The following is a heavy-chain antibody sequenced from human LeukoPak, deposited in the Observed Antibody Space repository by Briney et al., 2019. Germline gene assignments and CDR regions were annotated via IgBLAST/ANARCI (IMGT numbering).Heavy chain of an antibody. Sequence: SETLSLTCGVSGGSFSISYWSWIRQPPGKGLEWIGQIYHSGGANYNPSLRSRVTVSIDTSKNQLSLRLSSVTAADTAVYYCARHGSYCFDSWGQGTLVTVSS. CDR2: IYHSGGA. CDR3: ARHGSYCFDS. D-gene: IGHD3-10*01. J-gene: IGHJ4*02. V-gene: IGHV4-34*01. CDR1: GGSFSISY.